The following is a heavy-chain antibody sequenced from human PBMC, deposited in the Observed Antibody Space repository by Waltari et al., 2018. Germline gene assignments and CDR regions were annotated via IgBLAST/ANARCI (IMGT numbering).Heavy chain of an antibody. CDR3: ARVLLGCSYTSCYLDN. D-gene: IGHD2-2*01. J-gene: IGHJ4*02. Sequence: QVQLQESGAGLVKPSGTLSLTCAVSGGSISSSGWWNWVRQSPGKGLEWIGEISHYGTTKYNPSLKSRVTISLDTSKNHFSLNLSSVTAADTAVYYCARVLLGCSYTSCYLDNWGPGTLVTVSP. CDR1: GGSISSSGW. V-gene: IGHV4-4*02. CDR2: ISHYGTT.